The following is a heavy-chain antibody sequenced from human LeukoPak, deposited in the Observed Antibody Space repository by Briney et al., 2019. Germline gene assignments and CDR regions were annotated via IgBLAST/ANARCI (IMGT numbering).Heavy chain of an antibody. J-gene: IGHJ4*02. V-gene: IGHV3-23*01. Sequence: QSGGSLRLSCAASGFTFSSYAMSWVRQAPGEGLEWVSAISGSGGSTYYADSVKGRFTISRDNSKNTLYLQMNSLRAEDTAVYYCAKDRMPTDYDYVWGSYRNYYFDYWGQGTLVTVSS. CDR3: AKDRMPTDYDYVWGSYRNYYFDY. D-gene: IGHD3-16*02. CDR2: ISGSGGST. CDR1: GFTFSSYA.